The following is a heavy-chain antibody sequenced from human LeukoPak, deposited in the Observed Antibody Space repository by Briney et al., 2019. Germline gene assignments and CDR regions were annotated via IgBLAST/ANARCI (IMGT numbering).Heavy chain of an antibody. CDR1: GDSSSHYY. Sequence: SETLSLTCSVSGDSSSHYYWSWFRQPPGKGLEWIGLIHTSGSTNYNPSLQSRVTMSLDTSNSHFSLKLDSVTAADTAIYYFARGSGWLTPNWGQGTLVTVAS. CDR3: ARGSGWLTPN. D-gene: IGHD4/OR15-4a*01. V-gene: IGHV4-4*09. CDR2: IHTSGST. J-gene: IGHJ4*02.